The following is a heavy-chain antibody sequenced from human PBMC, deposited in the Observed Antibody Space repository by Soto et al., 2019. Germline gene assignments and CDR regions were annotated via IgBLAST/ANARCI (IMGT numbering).Heavy chain of an antibody. CDR3: ARAVAVGRSPFDY. CDR1: GGSFSGYY. J-gene: IGHJ4*02. Sequence: SETLSLTCAVYGGSFSGYYWSWIRQPPGKGLEWIGEINHSGSTNYNPSLKSRVTISVDTSKNQFSLKLSSVTAADTAVYYCARAVAVGRSPFDYWGQGTLVTVSS. CDR2: INHSGST. V-gene: IGHV4-34*01. D-gene: IGHD1-26*01.